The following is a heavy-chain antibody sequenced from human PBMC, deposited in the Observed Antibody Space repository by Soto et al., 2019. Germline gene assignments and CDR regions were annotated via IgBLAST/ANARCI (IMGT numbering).Heavy chain of an antibody. CDR1: GGTFSSYA. V-gene: IGHV1-69*13. CDR2: IIPIFGTA. J-gene: IGHJ6*02. Sequence: GASVKVSCKASGGTFSSYAISWVRQAPGQGLEWMGGIIPIFGTANYAQKFQGRVTITADESTSTAYMELSSLRSEDTAVYYCAGVDTAMATPHYYGMDVWGQGTTVTVSS. CDR3: AGVDTAMATPHYYGMDV. D-gene: IGHD5-18*01.